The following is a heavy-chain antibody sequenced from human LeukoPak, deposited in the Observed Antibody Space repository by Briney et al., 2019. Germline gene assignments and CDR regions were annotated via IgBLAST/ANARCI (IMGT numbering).Heavy chain of an antibody. Sequence: PSETLSLTCTVSGGSISSYYWSWIRQPPGKGLEWIGYIYYSGSTNYNPSLKSRVTISVDTSKNQFSLKLSSVTAADTAVYYCARGRDGYSVDYWGQGTLVTVSS. CDR2: IYYSGST. J-gene: IGHJ4*02. V-gene: IGHV4-59*01. D-gene: IGHD5-24*01. CDR3: ARGRDGYSVDY. CDR1: GGSISSYY.